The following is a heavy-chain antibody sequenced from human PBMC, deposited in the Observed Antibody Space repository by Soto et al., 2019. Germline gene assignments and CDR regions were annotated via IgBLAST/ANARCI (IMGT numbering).Heavy chain of an antibody. D-gene: IGHD6-13*01. CDR2: IIPIFGTA. Sequence: QVQLVQSGAEVQKPGSSVKVSCKASGGTFSSYAISWVRQAPGQGLEWRGGIIPIFGTANYAQKFQGRVTITADETTSTAYMELSSLRSEDTAVYYCARDRQQLVKAVSYYYGMDVWGQGTTVTVSS. CDR3: ARDRQQLVKAVSYYYGMDV. J-gene: IGHJ6*02. V-gene: IGHV1-69*01. CDR1: GGTFSSYA.